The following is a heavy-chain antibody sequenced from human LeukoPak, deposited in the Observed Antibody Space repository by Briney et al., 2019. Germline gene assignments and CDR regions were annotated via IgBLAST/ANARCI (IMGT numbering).Heavy chain of an antibody. D-gene: IGHD3-22*01. V-gene: IGHV4-34*01. CDR2: INHSGST. J-gene: IGHJ3*02. CDR3: AKSNGYGLIDI. Sequence: SETLSLTCAVYGGSFSGYYWSWIRQPPGKGLEWIGEINHSGSTNCNPSLKSRVTISLDTSRNQFSLKLNSVTAADTAVYYCAKSNGYGLIDIWGQGTMVTVSS. CDR1: GGSFSGYY.